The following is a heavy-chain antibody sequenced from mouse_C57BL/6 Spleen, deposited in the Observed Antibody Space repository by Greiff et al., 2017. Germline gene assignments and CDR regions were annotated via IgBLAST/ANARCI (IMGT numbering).Heavy chain of an antibody. CDR3: TRASPYYYGSSYYYFDY. V-gene: IGHV1-15*01. J-gene: IGHJ2*01. CDR1: GYTFTDYE. D-gene: IGHD1-1*01. CDR2: IDPETGGT. Sequence: VQLQQSGAELVRPGASVTLSCKASGYTFTDYEMHWVKQTPVHGLEWIGAIDPETGGTAYNQKFKGKAILTADKSSSTAYMELRSLTSEDSAVYYCTRASPYYYGSSYYYFDYWGQGTTLTVSS.